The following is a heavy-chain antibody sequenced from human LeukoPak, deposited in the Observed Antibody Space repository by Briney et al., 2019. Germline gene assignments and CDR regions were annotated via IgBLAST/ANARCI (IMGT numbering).Heavy chain of an antibody. J-gene: IGHJ3*02. V-gene: IGHV4-34*01. D-gene: IGHD3-3*01. CDR1: GGSFSGYY. CDR3: ARSITIFGVVDGEHDAFDI. Sequence: SETLSLTCAVYGGSFSGYYWSWIRQPPGKGLEWIGEINHSGSTNYNPSLKSRVTISVDTSKNQFSLKLSSVTAADTAVYYCARSITIFGVVDGEHDAFDIWGQGTMVTVSS. CDR2: INHSGST.